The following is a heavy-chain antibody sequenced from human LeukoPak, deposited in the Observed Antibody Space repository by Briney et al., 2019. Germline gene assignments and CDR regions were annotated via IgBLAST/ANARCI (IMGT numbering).Heavy chain of an antibody. Sequence: GGSLRLSCAASGFTFSSYGMHWVRQAPGKGLEWVAFIRYDGSNKYYADSVKGRFTISRDNSKNTLYPQMNSLRAEDTAVYYCAKDFSVYYYDSRVLDYWGQGTLVTVSS. D-gene: IGHD3-22*01. CDR3: AKDFSVYYYDSRVLDY. V-gene: IGHV3-30*02. J-gene: IGHJ4*02. CDR1: GFTFSSYG. CDR2: IRYDGSNK.